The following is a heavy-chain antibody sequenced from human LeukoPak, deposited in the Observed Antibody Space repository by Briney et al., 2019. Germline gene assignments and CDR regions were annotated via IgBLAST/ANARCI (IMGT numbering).Heavy chain of an antibody. CDR3: ARGPYYYYYGMDV. CDR1: GGSFSGYY. V-gene: IGHV4-34*01. Sequence: SETLSLTCAVYGGSFSGYYWSWIRQPPGKGLEWIGEINHSGSTNYNPSLKSRVTISVDTSKNQFSLKLSSETAADTAVYYCARGPYYYYYGMDVWGQGTTVTVSS. J-gene: IGHJ6*02. CDR2: INHSGST.